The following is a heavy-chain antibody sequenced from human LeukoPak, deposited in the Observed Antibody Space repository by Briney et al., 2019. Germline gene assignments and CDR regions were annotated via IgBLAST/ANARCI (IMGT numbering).Heavy chain of an antibody. Sequence: GRSLRLSCAASGFTFSSYGMHWVRQAPGKGLEWVAVISYDGSNKYYADSVKGRFTISRDNAKNSLYLQMNSLRAEDTAVYYCARGTTVTFSYWYFDLWGRGTLVTVSS. CDR1: GFTFSSYG. V-gene: IGHV3-30*03. J-gene: IGHJ2*01. CDR3: ARGTTVTFSYWYFDL. CDR2: ISYDGSNK. D-gene: IGHD4-17*01.